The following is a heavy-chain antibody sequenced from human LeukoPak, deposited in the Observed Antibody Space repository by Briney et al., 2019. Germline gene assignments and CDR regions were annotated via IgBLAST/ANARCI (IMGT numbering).Heavy chain of an antibody. CDR2: IYPGDSDT. CDR3: TTSTATGYSSSWYSMGAFDI. Sequence: GESLKTPWQGSGYSFTNYWIGWVRQMPGKGLECMGIIYPGDSDTPYRQSFQGQVTNSAHKPISTAYLPGSSLKASHTPLYYCTTSTATGYSSSWYSMGAFDIWGQGTMVTVSS. J-gene: IGHJ3*02. D-gene: IGHD6-13*01. V-gene: IGHV5-51*04. CDR1: GYSFTNYW.